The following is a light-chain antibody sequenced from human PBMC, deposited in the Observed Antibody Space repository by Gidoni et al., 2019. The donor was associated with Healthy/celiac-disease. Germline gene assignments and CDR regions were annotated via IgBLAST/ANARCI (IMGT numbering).Light chain of an antibody. CDR1: QGISNS. J-gene: IGKJ2*01. V-gene: IGKV1-NL1*01. CDR3: QQYYSTPPLYT. CDR2: AAS. Sequence: DIQMTQSPSSLSASVGDRVTITCRASQGISNSLAWYLQKPGKAPKLLLYAASRLESGVPSRFSGSGSGTDYTLTISSLQPEDFATYYCQQYYSTPPLYTFGQGTKLEIK.